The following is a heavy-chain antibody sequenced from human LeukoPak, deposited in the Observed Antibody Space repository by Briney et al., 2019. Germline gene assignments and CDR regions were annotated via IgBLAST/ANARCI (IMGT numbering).Heavy chain of an antibody. CDR1: GGSISSYY. CDR2: IYYSGRT. Sequence: PSETLSLTCTVSGGSISSYYWSWIRQPPGKGLEWIGYIYYSGRTNYNPSLKSRVTISVDTSKNQFSLKLSPVTAADTAVYYCARDLGRGNDYWGQGTLVTVSS. J-gene: IGHJ4*02. V-gene: IGHV4-59*01. CDR3: ARDLGRGNDY. D-gene: IGHD1-1*01.